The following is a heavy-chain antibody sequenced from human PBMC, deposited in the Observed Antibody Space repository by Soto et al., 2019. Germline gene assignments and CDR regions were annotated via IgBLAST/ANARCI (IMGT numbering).Heavy chain of an antibody. J-gene: IGHJ6*02. Sequence: GGSLRLSCAASGFTFSRYWMNWVRQAPGKGLEWVANIKEDGSEKYSVDSVKGRFTISRDNAKNSLYLQMNSLRVEDAAVYYCARDPPSGSYLRYYYGMDVWGQGTTVTVSS. CDR3: ARDPPSGSYLRYYYGMDV. D-gene: IGHD1-26*01. CDR2: IKEDGSEK. CDR1: GFTFSRYW. V-gene: IGHV3-7*04.